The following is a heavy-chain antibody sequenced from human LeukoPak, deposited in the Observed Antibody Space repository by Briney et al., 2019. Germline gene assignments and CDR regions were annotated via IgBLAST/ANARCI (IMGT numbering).Heavy chain of an antibody. Sequence: GGSLRLSCAASGFTFSTYVMTWVRQAPGKGLEWVSSISSSSSYIYYADSVKGRFTISRDNAKNSLYLQMNSLRAEDTAVYYCATYSSSLGTFDYWGQGTLVTVSS. D-gene: IGHD6-13*01. J-gene: IGHJ4*02. CDR2: ISSSSSYI. CDR3: ATYSSSLGTFDY. V-gene: IGHV3-21*01. CDR1: GFTFSTYV.